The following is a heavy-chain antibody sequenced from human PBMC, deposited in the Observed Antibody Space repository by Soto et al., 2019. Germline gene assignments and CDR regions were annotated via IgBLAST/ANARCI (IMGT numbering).Heavy chain of an antibody. V-gene: IGHV1-18*04. CDR2: ISAYNGNT. CDR1: GYTFTSYG. CDR3: ARVRGGVTTPSNWFDP. D-gene: IGHD4-17*01. Sequence: ASVKVSCKASGYTFTSYGISWVRQAPGQGLEWMGWISAYNGNTNYAQKLQGRVTMTTDTSTSTAYMELRSLRSDDTAVYYCARVRGGVTTPSNWFDPWGQGTLVTVSS. J-gene: IGHJ5*02.